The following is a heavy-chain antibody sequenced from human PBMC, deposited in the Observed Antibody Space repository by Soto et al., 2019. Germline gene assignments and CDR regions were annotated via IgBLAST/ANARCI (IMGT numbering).Heavy chain of an antibody. D-gene: IGHD1-26*01. V-gene: IGHV4-4*02. J-gene: IGHJ6*02. CDR1: GGSISSSNW. Sequence: SETLSFTCAVSGGSISSSNWWSWVRQPPGKGLEWIGEIYHSGSTNYNPSLKSRVTISVDKSKNQFSLKLSSVTAADTAVYYCARVSGSYYYGMDVWGQGITVTVSS. CDR3: ARVSGSYYYGMDV. CDR2: IYHSGST.